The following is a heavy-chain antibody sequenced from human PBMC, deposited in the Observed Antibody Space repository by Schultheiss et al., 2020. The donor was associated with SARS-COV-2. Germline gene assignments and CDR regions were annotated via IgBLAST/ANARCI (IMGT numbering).Heavy chain of an antibody. D-gene: IGHD3-9*01. V-gene: IGHV3-21*01. CDR1: GFTFSGSA. J-gene: IGHJ6*03. CDR3: ARDLRYYDILTVPQTYYYYMDV. CDR2: ISSSSSYI. Sequence: GESLKISCAASGFTFSGSAMHWVRQAPGKGLEWVSSISSSSSYIYYADSVKGRFTISRDNAKNTLYLQMNSLRAEDTAVYYCARDLRYYDILTVPQTYYYYMDVWGKGTTVTVSS.